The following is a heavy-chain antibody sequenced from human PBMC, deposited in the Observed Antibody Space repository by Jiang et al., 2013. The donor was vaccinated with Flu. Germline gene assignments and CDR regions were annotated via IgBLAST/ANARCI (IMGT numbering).Heavy chain of an antibody. J-gene: IGHJ4*02. V-gene: IGHV3-23*01. CDR2: IIGSGGSS. D-gene: IGHD6-19*01. CDR3: AKGDSSGSYYFEY. Sequence: VQLLESGGGLVLPGGSLRLSCAASGFTFSSYAMSWVRQAPGRGLEWVSAIIGSGGSSFYADSVKGRFTISRDNSKNTLFLQMNSLRAEDTAAYYCAKGDSSGSYYFEYWGQGTLVTVSS. CDR1: GFTFSSYA.